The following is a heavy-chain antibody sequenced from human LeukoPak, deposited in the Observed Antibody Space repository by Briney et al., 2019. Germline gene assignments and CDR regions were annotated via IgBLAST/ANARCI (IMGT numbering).Heavy chain of an antibody. J-gene: IGHJ6*04. CDR3: ARRAVAGRYYYYGMDV. CDR1: GYSFTSYW. D-gene: IGHD6-19*01. CDR2: IDPSDSYT. Sequence: GESLRISCKGSGYSFTSYWISWVRQMPGKGLEWMGRIDPSDSYTNYSPSFQGHVTISADKSLSTAYLQWSSLKASDTAMYYCARRAVAGRYYYYGMDVWGKGTTVTVSS. V-gene: IGHV5-10-1*01.